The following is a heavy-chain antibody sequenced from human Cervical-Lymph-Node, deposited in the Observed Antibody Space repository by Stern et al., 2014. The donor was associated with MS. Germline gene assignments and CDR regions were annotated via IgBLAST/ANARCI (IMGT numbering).Heavy chain of an antibody. J-gene: IGHJ2*01. D-gene: IGHD2-21*02. CDR1: GGAVSDYY. Sequence: QVQLQESGPGLVKPSETLSLTCTVSGGAVSDYYWTWIRQRPGKGLECIGYISDTGTTNYNPSLHSRVTITLDTSQNQVSLRLRSVTAADTAVYYCARDPSTTASDWFFDLWGRGSLVTVSS. CDR3: ARDPSTTASDWFFDL. V-gene: IGHV4-59*02. CDR2: ISDTGTT.